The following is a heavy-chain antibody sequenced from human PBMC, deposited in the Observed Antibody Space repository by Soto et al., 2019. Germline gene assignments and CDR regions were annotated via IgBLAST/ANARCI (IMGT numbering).Heavy chain of an antibody. Sequence: SETLSLTCAVYGGSFSGYYWSWIRQPPGKGLEWIGEINHSGSTNYNPSLKSRVTISVDTSKNQFSLKLSSVTAADTAVYYCARDLWSGYRLNYYYYYGMDVWGQWTTVTVSS. CDR2: INHSGST. CDR3: ARDLWSGYRLNYYYYYGMDV. CDR1: GGSFSGYY. V-gene: IGHV4-34*01. D-gene: IGHD3-3*01. J-gene: IGHJ6*02.